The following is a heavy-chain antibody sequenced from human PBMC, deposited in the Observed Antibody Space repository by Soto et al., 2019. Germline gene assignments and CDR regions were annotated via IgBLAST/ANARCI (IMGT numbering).Heavy chain of an antibody. D-gene: IGHD6-13*01. V-gene: IGHV1-69*13. CDR1: GGTFSCYA. CDR3: ARGVSPKGYFDY. CDR2: IIPIFGTA. Sequence: GASVKVSCRASGGTFSCYAISWVRQAPGQGLEWMGGIIPIFGTANYAQKFQGRVTITADESTSTAYMELSSLRSEDTAVYYCARGVSPKGYFDYWGQGTLVTVSS. J-gene: IGHJ4*02.